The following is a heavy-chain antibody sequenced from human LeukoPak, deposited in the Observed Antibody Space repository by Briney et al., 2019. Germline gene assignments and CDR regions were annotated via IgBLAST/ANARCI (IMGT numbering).Heavy chain of an antibody. J-gene: IGHJ4*02. Sequence: KPSETLSLTCAVSGYSISSGYYWGWSRQPPGKGLEGIGRIYHSGSTYYNPSLRSRVTISVDTSKNQFSLKLSSVPAAHTAVYYCARACYDFWSGYNSGGYFDYWGQGTLVTVSS. CDR3: ARACYDFWSGYNSGGYFDY. CDR1: GYSISSGYY. CDR2: IYHSGST. V-gene: IGHV4-38-2*01. D-gene: IGHD3-3*01.